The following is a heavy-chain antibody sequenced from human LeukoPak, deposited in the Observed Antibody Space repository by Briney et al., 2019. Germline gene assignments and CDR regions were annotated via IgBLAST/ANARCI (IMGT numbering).Heavy chain of an antibody. Sequence: ASLKVSCKASGYTFTGYYMHWVRQAPGQGLEWMGWINPNSGGTNYAQKFQGWVTMTRDTSISTAYMELSRLRSDDTAVYYCARDRDYDFWSGPYGMDVWGQGTTVTVSS. CDR2: INPNSGGT. D-gene: IGHD3-3*01. V-gene: IGHV1-2*04. J-gene: IGHJ6*02. CDR3: ARDRDYDFWSGPYGMDV. CDR1: GYTFTGYY.